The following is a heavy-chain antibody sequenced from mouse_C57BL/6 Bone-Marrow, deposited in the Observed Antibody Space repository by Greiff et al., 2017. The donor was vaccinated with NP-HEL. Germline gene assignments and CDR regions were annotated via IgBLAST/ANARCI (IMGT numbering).Heavy chain of an antibody. V-gene: IGHV1-54*01. CDR2: INPGSGGT. CDR3: AVTTVVETTFAY. J-gene: IGHJ3*01. Sequence: QVQLQQSGAELVRPGTSVKVSCKASGYAFTNYLIEWVKQRPGQGLEWIGVINPGSGGTKYNEKFQGKATLTADKSSSTAYMQLTSLTSEDSAVYFCAVTTVVETTFAYWGQGTLVTVSA. D-gene: IGHD1-1*01. CDR1: GYAFTNYL.